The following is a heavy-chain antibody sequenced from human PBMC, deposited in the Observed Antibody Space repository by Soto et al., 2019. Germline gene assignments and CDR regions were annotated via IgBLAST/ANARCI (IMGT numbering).Heavy chain of an antibody. J-gene: IGHJ5*02. D-gene: IGHD2-15*01. CDR1: GGSISSFY. CDR2: VYYTGST. CDR3: ARDRDNNWFDP. V-gene: IGHV4-59*12. Sequence: PSETLSLTCTVSGGSISSFYWSWIRQPPGKGLEWIGFVYYTGSTNYNPSLKSRVTMSVDTSKNQFSLKLNSVTTADTAVYYCARDRDNNWFDPWGQGTLVTVSS.